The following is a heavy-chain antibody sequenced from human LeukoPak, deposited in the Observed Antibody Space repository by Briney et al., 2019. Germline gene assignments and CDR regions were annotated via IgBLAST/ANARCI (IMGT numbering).Heavy chain of an antibody. CDR3: ARDREGYCSGGTCTNFDY. D-gene: IGHD2-15*01. CDR2: ISGSSSYI. CDR1: GFTFSTYS. V-gene: IGHV3-21*01. Sequence: GGSLRLSCAASGFTFSTYSMNWIRQAPGKGLEWVSSISGSSSYIYYADSVKGRFTISRDNAKNSLYLQMNSLRAEDTAVYYCARDREGYCSGGTCTNFDYWGQGTLVTVSS. J-gene: IGHJ4*02.